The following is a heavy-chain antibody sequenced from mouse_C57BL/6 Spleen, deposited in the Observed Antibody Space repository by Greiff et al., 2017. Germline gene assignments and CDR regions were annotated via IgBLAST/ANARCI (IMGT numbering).Heavy chain of an antibody. CDR3: TRGDDYDAFAY. D-gene: IGHD2-4*01. J-gene: IGHJ3*01. CDR2: IDPENGDT. Sequence: EVQLQEPGAELVRPGASVKLSCTASGFNIKDDYMHWVKQRPEQGLEWIGWIDPENGDTEYASKFQGKATITADTSSNTAYLQLSSLTSEDTAVYYCTRGDDYDAFAYWGQGTLVTVSA. V-gene: IGHV14-4*01. CDR1: GFNIKDDY.